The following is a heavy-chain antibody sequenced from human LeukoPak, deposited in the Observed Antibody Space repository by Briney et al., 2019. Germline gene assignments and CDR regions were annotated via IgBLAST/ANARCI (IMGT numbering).Heavy chain of an antibody. CDR3: TRGGSVPATRSFDY. J-gene: IGHJ4*02. V-gene: IGHV3-66*01. D-gene: IGHD6-19*01. Sequence: PGGSLRLPCSASGFTVSSGYMSWVRQAPGKGLAWLPVIYSGGTTYYADSVKGRFTISRDNSKNTVYLQMNSLRVEDTAVYYCTRGGSVPATRSFDYWGQGTLVTVSS. CDR1: GFTVSSGY. CDR2: IYSGGTT.